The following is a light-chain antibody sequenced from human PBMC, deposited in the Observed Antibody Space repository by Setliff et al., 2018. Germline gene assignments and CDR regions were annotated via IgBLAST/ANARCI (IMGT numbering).Light chain of an antibody. J-gene: IGLJ1*01. Sequence: QSALTQPPSVSGSPGQSVTISCTGTYSDIGGHDRASWYQQPPGAAPKLIIYEVFHRPSGVPVRFSGSKSGVTASLTISGLQAEDEADYFCGSFSSTTTFYVFGPGTKVTVL. CDR2: EVF. V-gene: IGLV2-18*02. CDR3: GSFSSTTTFYV. CDR1: YSDIGGHDR.